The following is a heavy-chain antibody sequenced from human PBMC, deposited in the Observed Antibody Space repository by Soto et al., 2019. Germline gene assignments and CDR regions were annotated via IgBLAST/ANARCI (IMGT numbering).Heavy chain of an antibody. CDR3: ARPLGRIRGVITGGYYYYGMDV. D-gene: IGHD3-10*01. J-gene: IGHJ6*02. V-gene: IGHV1-46*01. CDR1: GYTFTSYY. Sequence: QVQLVQSGAEVKKPGASVKVSCKASGYTFTSYYMHWVRQAPGQGLEWMGIINPSGGSTSYAQKFQGRVTMTRDTSTSTVYMELSSLRSEDTAVYYCARPLGRIRGVITGGYYYYGMDVWGQGTTVTVSS. CDR2: INPSGGST.